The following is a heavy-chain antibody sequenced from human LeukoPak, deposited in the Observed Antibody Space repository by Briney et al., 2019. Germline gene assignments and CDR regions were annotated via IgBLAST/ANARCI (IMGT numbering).Heavy chain of an antibody. D-gene: IGHD5-24*01. V-gene: IGHV4-59*01. CDR3: ARDGATTGAFDI. J-gene: IGHJ3*02. Sequence: PSETLSLTCTVSGGSISSNYWSWIRQPPGKGLEWIGYIYYSGSTNYNPSLKSRVTISVDTSKNQFSLKLSSVTAADTAVYYCARDGATTGAFDIWGQGTMVTVSS. CDR2: IYYSGST. CDR1: GGSISSNY.